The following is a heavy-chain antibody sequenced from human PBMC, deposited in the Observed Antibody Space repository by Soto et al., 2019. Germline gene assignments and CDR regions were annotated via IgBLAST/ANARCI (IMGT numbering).Heavy chain of an antibody. D-gene: IGHD3-16*01. V-gene: IGHV3-9*01. CDR2: ISWNSGSI. J-gene: IGHJ6*03. Sequence: GGSLRLSCAASGFTFDDYAMHWVRQAPGKGLEWVSGISWNSGSIGYAGSVKGRFTISRDNAKNSLYLQMNSLRAEDTALYYCAKDRQTALFGYVDVWGKGTTVTVSS. CDR3: AKDRQTALFGYVDV. CDR1: GFTFDDYA.